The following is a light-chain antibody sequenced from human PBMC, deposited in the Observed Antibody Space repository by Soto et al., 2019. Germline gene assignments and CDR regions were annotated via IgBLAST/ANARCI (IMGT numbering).Light chain of an antibody. J-gene: IGLJ2*01. Sequence: QSVLTQPPSVSGAPGQRVTISCTGSSSNIGAGYDVHWYQQLPGTAPKLLIYGNSNRPSGVPDRFSGSKSGTSASLAITGLQAEDEADYSCQSYDSSLSEVFGGGTKLTVL. CDR1: SSNIGAGYD. CDR3: QSYDSSLSEV. V-gene: IGLV1-40*01. CDR2: GNS.